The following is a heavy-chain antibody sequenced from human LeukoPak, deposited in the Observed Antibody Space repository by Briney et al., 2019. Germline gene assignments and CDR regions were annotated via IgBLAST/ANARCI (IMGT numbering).Heavy chain of an antibody. CDR1: GGSISSYY. D-gene: IGHD6-19*01. Sequence: PSETLSLTCTVSGGSISSYYWSWIRQPAGKGLEWIGRIYTSGSTNYNPSLKSRVTMSVDTSKNQFSLKLSSVTAADTAVYYCAREGWDFLGYYYYYYMDVWGKGTTVTISS. CDR3: AREGWDFLGYYYYYYMDV. V-gene: IGHV4-4*07. J-gene: IGHJ6*03. CDR2: IYTSGST.